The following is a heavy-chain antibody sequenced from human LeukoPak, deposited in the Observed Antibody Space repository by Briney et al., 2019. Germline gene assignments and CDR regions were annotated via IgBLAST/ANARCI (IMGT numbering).Heavy chain of an antibody. CDR2: IYYSGST. Sequence: PSETLSLTCTVSGGSISSSSYYWGWIRQPPGKGLEWIGSIYYSGSTYYNPSLKSRVTISVDTSKNQFSLKLSSVTAADTAVYYCARRARGFGDPFDYWGQGTLVTVSS. J-gene: IGHJ4*02. V-gene: IGHV4-39*07. CDR1: GGSISSSSYY. D-gene: IGHD3-10*01. CDR3: ARRARGFGDPFDY.